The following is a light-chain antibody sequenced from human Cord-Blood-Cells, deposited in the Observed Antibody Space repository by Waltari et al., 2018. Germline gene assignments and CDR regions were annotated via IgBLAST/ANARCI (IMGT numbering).Light chain of an antibody. J-gene: IGKJ4*01. CDR2: DAS. V-gene: IGKV3-11*01. CDR3: QQRSNGPLT. CDR1: QSVSSY. Sequence: EIVLTQSPATLSLSPGERATLSCRASQSVSSYLAWYQQKPGQAPRLLLYDASNRATGIPARFSGSGSGTDFTLTSSSLEPEDFAVYYCQQRSNGPLTFGGGTKVEIK.